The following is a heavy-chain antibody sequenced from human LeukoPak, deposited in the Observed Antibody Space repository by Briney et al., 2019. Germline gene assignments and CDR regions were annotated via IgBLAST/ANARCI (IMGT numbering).Heavy chain of an antibody. V-gene: IGHV7-4-1*02. J-gene: IGHJ4*02. D-gene: IGHD6-25*01. CDR2: INTNTGNP. Sequence: GASVKVSCKASGYTFTGYYMHWVRQAPGQGLEWMGWINTNTGNPTYAQGFTGRFVFSLDTSVSTAYLQISSLKAEDTAVYYCARDRSGWEGGGNFDYWGQGTLVTVSS. CDR3: ARDRSGWEGGGNFDY. CDR1: GYTFTGYY.